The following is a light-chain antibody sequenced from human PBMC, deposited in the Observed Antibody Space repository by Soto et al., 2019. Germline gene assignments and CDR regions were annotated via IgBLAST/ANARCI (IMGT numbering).Light chain of an antibody. CDR3: QTWGTGNWV. Sequence: QLVLTQSPSASASLGASVKLTCTLSSGHSTYDIVWHQQQPEKGPRYLMKLNSDGSHSKGDGIPDRFSGSSSGTERYLTISSLQSEDEADYYCQTWGTGNWVFGGGTKVTVL. CDR1: SGHSTYD. V-gene: IGLV4-69*01. J-gene: IGLJ3*02. CDR2: LNSDGSH.